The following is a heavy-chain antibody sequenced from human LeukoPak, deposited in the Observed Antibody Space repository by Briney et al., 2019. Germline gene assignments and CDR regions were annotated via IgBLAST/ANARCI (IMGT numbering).Heavy chain of an antibody. V-gene: IGHV3-23*01. J-gene: IGHJ4*02. CDR1: GFTFSSYA. D-gene: IGHD1-1*01. Sequence: PGGSLRLSCAASGFTFSSYAMSWVRQAPGKGLEWVSEISGSGGSTYYAESVKGRFSISRDNSKNTLYLQMNSLTAEDTAIYYCAKATGNLGNWGQGTLVTVSS. CDR2: ISGSGGST. CDR3: AKATGNLGN.